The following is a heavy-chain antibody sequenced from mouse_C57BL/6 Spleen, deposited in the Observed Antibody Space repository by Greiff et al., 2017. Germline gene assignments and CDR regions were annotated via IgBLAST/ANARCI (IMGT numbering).Heavy chain of an antibody. CDR1: GYTFTDYE. CDR3: TESYYYFDY. J-gene: IGHJ2*01. CDR2: IDPETGGT. Sequence: QVQLQQSGAELVRPGASVTLSCKASGYTFTDYEMHWVKQTPVHGLEWIGAIDPETGGTAYNQKFKGKAILTADKSSSTAYMELRSLTSEDSAVYYCTESYYYFDYWGQGTTLTGSS. D-gene: IGHD1-1*01. V-gene: IGHV1-15*01.